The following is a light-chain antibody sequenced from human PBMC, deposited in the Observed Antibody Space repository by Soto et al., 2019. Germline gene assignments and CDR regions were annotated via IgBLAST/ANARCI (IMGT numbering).Light chain of an antibody. J-gene: IGLJ1*01. CDR2: DVS. CDR1: SSDLGDYNY. V-gene: IGLV2-14*03. CDR3: TSYTTTGTYV. Sequence: QSALTQPASVSGSPGQSITISCTGASSDLGDYNYVSWYQQHPGKAPKLMIYDVSSRPSGVSDRFSGSKSGNTASPTISGLQAEDEADYYCTSYTTTGTYVFATGTKVTVL.